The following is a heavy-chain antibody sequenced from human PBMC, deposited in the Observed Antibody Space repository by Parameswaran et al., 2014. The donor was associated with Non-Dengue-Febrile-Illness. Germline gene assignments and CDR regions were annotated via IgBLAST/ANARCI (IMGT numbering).Heavy chain of an antibody. Sequence: VRQAPGKGLEWVSSISSSSSYIYYADSVKGRFTISRDNAKNSLYLQMNSLRAEDTAVYYCARDTFYGSGSRYNWFDPWGQGTLVTVPS. CDR3: ARDTFYGSGSRYNWFDP. CDR2: ISSSSSYI. J-gene: IGHJ5*02. D-gene: IGHD3-10*01. V-gene: IGHV3-21*01.